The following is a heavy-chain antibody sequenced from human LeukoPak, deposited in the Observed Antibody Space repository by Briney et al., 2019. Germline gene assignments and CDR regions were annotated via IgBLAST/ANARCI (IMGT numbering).Heavy chain of an antibody. CDR3: ARDTVPGDSFDI. CDR2: IHHSGST. Sequence: PSETLSLTCTVSGGSISSGNYYWSWIRQHPGKGLEWIGYIHHSGSTYYNPSLKSRVIISVDTSKNQFSLKLNSVTAADTAVYYCARDTVPGDSFDIWGQGTMVTVSS. J-gene: IGHJ3*02. V-gene: IGHV4-31*03. CDR1: GGSISSGNYY.